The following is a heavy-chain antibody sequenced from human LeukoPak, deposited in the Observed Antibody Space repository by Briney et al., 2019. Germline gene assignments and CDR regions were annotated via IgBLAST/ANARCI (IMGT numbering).Heavy chain of an antibody. V-gene: IGHV4-61*02. Sequence: PSETLSLTCTVSGGSISSGSYYWSWIRQPGGKGLEWIGRIYTSGSTNYNPSLESRVTMSVDTSKNQFSLKLSSVTAADTAVYYCAIGRFLEWLANWFDPWGQGTLVTVSS. D-gene: IGHD3-3*01. CDR2: IYTSGST. CDR3: AIGRFLEWLANWFDP. CDR1: GGSISSGSYY. J-gene: IGHJ5*02.